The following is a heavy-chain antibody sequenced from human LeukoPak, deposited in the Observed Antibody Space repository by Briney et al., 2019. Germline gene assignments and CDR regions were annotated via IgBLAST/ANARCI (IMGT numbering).Heavy chain of an antibody. V-gene: IGHV1-69*13. CDR3: ASHWAAAGLDY. CDR2: IIPIFGTA. Sequence: ASVKVSCKASGGTFSSYAISWVRQAPGQGLEWMGGIIPIFGTANYAQKFQGRVTITADESTSAAYMELSSLRSEDTAVYYCASHWAAAGLDYWGQGTLVTVSS. CDR1: GGTFSSYA. J-gene: IGHJ4*02. D-gene: IGHD6-13*01.